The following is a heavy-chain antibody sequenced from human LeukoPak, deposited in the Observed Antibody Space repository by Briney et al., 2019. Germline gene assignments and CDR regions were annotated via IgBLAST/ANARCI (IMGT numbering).Heavy chain of an antibody. CDR1: GGSISGYY. Sequence: SETLSLTCTVSGGSISGYYWSWIRQPPGKGLEWIGFFYYGGSTKYNPSLKSRVTISVDTSKNQFSLKLNSVTAADTAVYYCARQYRSGWYGAFDIWGQGTMVSVSS. CDR2: FYYGGST. D-gene: IGHD6-19*01. CDR3: ARQYRSGWYGAFDI. V-gene: IGHV4-59*08. J-gene: IGHJ3*02.